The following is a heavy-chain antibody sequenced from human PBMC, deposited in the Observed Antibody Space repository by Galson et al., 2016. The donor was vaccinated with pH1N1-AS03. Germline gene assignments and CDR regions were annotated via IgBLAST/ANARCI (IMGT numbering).Heavy chain of an antibody. V-gene: IGHV3-33*06. CDR2: IWNDAGTT. CDR1: GFTISKYG. CDR3: TNGRDAFYFGMDV. Sequence: SLRLSCAASGFTISKYGMHWVRQAPGKGLEWMAIIWNDAGTTHYADSVKGRFTISRDNSKDTVYLQMNSLRAEDTAVYHCTNGRDAFYFGMDVWGLGTTVTVSS. J-gene: IGHJ6*02.